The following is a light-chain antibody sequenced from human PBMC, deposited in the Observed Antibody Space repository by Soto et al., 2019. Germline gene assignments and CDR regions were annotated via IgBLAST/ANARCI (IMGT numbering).Light chain of an antibody. CDR3: QQYYSTPRT. Sequence: DIVMTQSPDSLAVSLGERATFNCKSSQSILDRSKNKYYLAWYQQKSGQPPKLLIYWASTRESGVPDRFSGSGSGTDFTLTISSLQAEDVAVYYCQQYYSTPRTFGQGTKVDIK. CDR2: WAS. J-gene: IGKJ1*01. CDR1: QSILDRSKNKYY. V-gene: IGKV4-1*01.